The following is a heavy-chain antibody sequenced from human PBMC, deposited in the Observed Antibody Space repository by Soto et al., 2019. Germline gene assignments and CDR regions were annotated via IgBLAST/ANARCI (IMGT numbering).Heavy chain of an antibody. D-gene: IGHD6-13*01. Sequence: QVQLQQWGAGLLKPSETLSLTCAVYGGSFSGYYWSWIRQPPGKGLEWIGEINHSGSTNYNPSLMSRVTISVDTSKNQFSLKLSSVTAADTAVYYCARGDSSWYLDYWGQGTLVTVSS. CDR2: INHSGST. CDR1: GGSFSGYY. V-gene: IGHV4-34*01. J-gene: IGHJ4*02. CDR3: ARGDSSWYLDY.